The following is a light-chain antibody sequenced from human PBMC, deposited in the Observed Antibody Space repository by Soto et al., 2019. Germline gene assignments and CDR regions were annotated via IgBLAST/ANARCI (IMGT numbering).Light chain of an antibody. Sequence: QSVLTQPPSVSGTPGQRVTISCSGSSSNIGRNAVNWYQQLPGTAPKLLIYSNNQRPSGVPDRFSGSKSGTSASLAISGLQSEDEADYYCSTWDDSLNGHGVFGGGTKLTVL. CDR1: SSNIGRNA. CDR2: SNN. V-gene: IGLV1-44*01. J-gene: IGLJ3*02. CDR3: STWDDSLNGHGV.